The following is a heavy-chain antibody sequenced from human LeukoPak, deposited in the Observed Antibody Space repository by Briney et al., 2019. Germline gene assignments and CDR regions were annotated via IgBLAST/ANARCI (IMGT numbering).Heavy chain of an antibody. CDR3: ARDSEYSSGWYVGY. CDR2: INPNSGGT. D-gene: IGHD6-19*01. Sequence: ASVKFSCKASGYTFTSYGISWVRQAPGQGLEWMGWINPNSGGTNYAQKFQGRVTMTRDTSISTAYMELSRLRSDDTAVYYCARDSEYSSGWYVGYWGQGTLVTVSS. V-gene: IGHV1-2*02. J-gene: IGHJ4*02. CDR1: GYTFTSYG.